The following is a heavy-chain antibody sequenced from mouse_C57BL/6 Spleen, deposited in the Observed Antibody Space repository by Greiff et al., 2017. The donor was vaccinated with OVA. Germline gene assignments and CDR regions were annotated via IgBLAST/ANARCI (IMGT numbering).Heavy chain of an antibody. J-gene: IGHJ3*01. CDR2: ISSGGSYT. D-gene: IGHD2-3*01. V-gene: IGHV5-6*02. CDR3: ARGDDGYYEEFAY. Sequence: EVKLMESGGDLVKPGGSLKLSCAASGFTFSSYGMSWVRQTPDKRLEWVATISSGGSYTYYPDSVKGRFTISRDNAKNTLYLQMSSLKSEDTAMYYCARGDDGYYEEFAYWGQGTLVTVSA. CDR1: GFTFSSYG.